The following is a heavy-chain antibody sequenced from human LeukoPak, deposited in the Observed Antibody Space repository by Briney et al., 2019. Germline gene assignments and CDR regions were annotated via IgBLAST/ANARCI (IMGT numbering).Heavy chain of an antibody. CDR1: GGSIRSSSYY. CDR2: IYYTGST. CDR3: ARTTGSFYFYYYMDV. J-gene: IGHJ6*03. D-gene: IGHD1-26*01. V-gene: IGHV4-39*07. Sequence: SETLSLTCTVSGGSIRSSSYYWGCIRQPPGKGLEWIGSIYYTGSTYYNPSLKSRVTISVDTSKNQFSLRLSSVTAADTAVYYCARTTGSFYFYYYMDVWGKGTTVTVSS.